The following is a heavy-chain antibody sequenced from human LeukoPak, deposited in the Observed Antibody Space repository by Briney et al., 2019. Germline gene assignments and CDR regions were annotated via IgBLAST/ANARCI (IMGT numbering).Heavy chain of an antibody. D-gene: IGHD3-9*01. CDR3: AKDIAKKKYFDWLTMGY. CDR2: ISSSSSYI. CDR1: GFTFSSYS. J-gene: IGHJ4*02. V-gene: IGHV3-21*04. Sequence: KPGGSLRLSCAASGFTFSSYSMNWVRQAPGKGLEWVSSISSSSSYIYYADSVKGRFTISRDNAKNSLYLQMNSLRPEDTALYYCAKDIAKKKYFDWLTMGYWGQGTLVTVSS.